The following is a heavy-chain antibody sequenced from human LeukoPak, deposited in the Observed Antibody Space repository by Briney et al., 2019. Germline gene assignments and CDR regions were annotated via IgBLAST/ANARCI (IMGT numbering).Heavy chain of an antibody. J-gene: IGHJ4*02. V-gene: IGHV3-30-3*02. Sequence: GGSLRLSCAASGFTVSSYAMHWVRQAPGKGLEWVAVISYDGSNKYYADSVKGRFTISRDNSKNTLYLQMNSLRAEDTAVYYCARSIDYGDYRFDYWGQGTLVTVSS. D-gene: IGHD4-17*01. CDR3: ARSIDYGDYRFDY. CDR2: ISYDGSNK. CDR1: GFTVSSYA.